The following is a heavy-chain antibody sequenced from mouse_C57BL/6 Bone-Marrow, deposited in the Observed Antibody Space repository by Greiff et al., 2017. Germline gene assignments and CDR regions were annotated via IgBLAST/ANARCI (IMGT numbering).Heavy chain of an antibody. D-gene: IGHD2-3*01. J-gene: IGHJ3*01. CDR3: ASYDGYPAGFAY. CDR1: GFSLTSYG. Sequence: QVQLKQSGPGLVQPSQSLSITCTVSGFSLTSYGVHWVRQSPGKGLEWLGVIWSGGSTDYNAAFISRLSISKDNSKSQVFFKMNSLQADDTAIYYCASYDGYPAGFAYWGQGTLVTVSA. CDR2: IWSGGST. V-gene: IGHV2-2*01.